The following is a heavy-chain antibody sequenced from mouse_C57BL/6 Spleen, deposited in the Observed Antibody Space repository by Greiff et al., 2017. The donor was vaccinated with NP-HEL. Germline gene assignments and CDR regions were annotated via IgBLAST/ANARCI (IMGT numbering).Heavy chain of an antibody. V-gene: IGHV5-9-1*02. Sequence: EVMLVESGEGLVKPGGSLKLSCAASGFTFSSYAMSWVRQTPEKRLEWVAYISSGGDYIYYADTVKGRFTISRDNARNTLYLQMSSLKSEDTAMYYCTRDLYWNWFAYWGQGTLVTVSA. CDR2: ISSGGDYI. J-gene: IGHJ3*01. CDR3: TRDLYWNWFAY. D-gene: IGHD1-1*01. CDR1: GFTFSSYA.